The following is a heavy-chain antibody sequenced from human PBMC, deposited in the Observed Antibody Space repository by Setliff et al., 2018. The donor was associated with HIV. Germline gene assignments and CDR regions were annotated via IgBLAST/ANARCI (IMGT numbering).Heavy chain of an antibody. CDR2: ISPNNGNS. Sequence: ASVKVSCKAIGYMILGYKMNWVRQAPGQGLEWIGRISPNNGNSEYAPKFQGRVSMTMDTSISTVYLEIPRLTSDDAAVYFCARPRVFYSFDVWGQGTTVTVSS. CDR1: GYMILGYK. CDR3: ARPRVFYSFDV. D-gene: IGHD3-10*01. V-gene: IGHV1-2*06. J-gene: IGHJ3*01.